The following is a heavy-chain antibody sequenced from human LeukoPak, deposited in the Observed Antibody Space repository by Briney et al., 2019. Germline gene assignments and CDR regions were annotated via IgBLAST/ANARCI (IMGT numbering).Heavy chain of an antibody. J-gene: IGHJ5*02. CDR2: IYTSGST. D-gene: IGHD6-13*01. CDR1: GGSISSGSYY. Sequence: PSETLSLTCTVSGGSISSGSYYWSWIRQPAGTGLEWIGRIYTSGSTNYNPSLKSRVTISVDTSKNQFSLKLSSVIAADTAVYYCARAGAAGLRDWFDPWGQGTLVTVSS. V-gene: IGHV4-61*02. CDR3: ARAGAAGLRDWFDP.